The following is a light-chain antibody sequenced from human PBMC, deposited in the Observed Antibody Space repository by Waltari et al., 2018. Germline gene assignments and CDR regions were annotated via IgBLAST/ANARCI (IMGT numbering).Light chain of an antibody. Sequence: QSALTQPRSVSGSPGQSVTISCPGTSSDVGGYNYVSWYQQFPGKAPKLIIYDVTKRPSGISGRFSGSKSGNTASLTISGLQAEDEGDYYCCSFRGGDSFVFGTGTRVTVV. CDR3: CSFRGGDSFV. V-gene: IGLV2-11*01. J-gene: IGLJ1*01. CDR2: DVT. CDR1: SSDVGGYNY.